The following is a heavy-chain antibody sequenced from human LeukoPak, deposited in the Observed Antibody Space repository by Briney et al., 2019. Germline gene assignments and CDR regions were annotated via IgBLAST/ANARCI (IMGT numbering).Heavy chain of an antibody. CDR2: ISSSRSYI. J-gene: IGHJ4*01. V-gene: IGHV3-21*01. CDR1: GFTFSSYS. CDR3: ASSSGAPAVDF. D-gene: IGHD6-19*01. Sequence: GGSLKLACAASGFTFSSYSMNWVRQAPGKGLEWVSSISSSRSYIYYADPVKGRFTISRDNAKNSLYLQMSSLRAEDTAVYYCASSSGAPAVDFWGQGTMVTVSS.